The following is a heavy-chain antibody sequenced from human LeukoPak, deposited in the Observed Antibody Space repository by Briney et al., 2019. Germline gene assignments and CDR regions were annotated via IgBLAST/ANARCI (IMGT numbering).Heavy chain of an antibody. Sequence: GGSLRLSCAASGFIFSSYAMSWVRQAPGKGLEWVSAISGSGGRTYYADSVKGRFTISRDNSKNTLYLQMNSLRAEDTAVYYCAKRAQVTAISPYFDYWGQGTRVTVSS. D-gene: IGHD2-21*02. CDR3: AKRAQVTAISPYFDY. CDR2: ISGSGGRT. CDR1: GFIFSSYA. V-gene: IGHV3-23*01. J-gene: IGHJ4*02.